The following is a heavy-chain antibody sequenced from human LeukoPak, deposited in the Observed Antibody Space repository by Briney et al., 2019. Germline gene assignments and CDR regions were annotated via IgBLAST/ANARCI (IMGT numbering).Heavy chain of an antibody. Sequence: GASVKVSCKASGYTFTGHYMHWVRQAPGQGLEWMGRINPNSGGTNYAQKFQGRVTMTRDTSISTAYMELSRLRSDDTAVYYCARGPSGYCSGGSCYLVDYWGQGTLVTVSS. CDR1: GYTFTGHY. D-gene: IGHD2-15*01. CDR2: INPNSGGT. V-gene: IGHV1-2*06. CDR3: ARGPSGYCSGGSCYLVDY. J-gene: IGHJ4*02.